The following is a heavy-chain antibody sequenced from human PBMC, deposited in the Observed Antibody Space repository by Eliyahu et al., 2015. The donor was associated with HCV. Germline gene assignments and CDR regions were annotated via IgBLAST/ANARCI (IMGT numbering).Heavy chain of an antibody. D-gene: IGHD3-22*01. CDR1: GFTXXSYG. V-gene: IGHV3-33*01. CDR3: ARESGNYDSSGLDY. Sequence: QVQLVESGGGVVQPGRSLXLSCAASGFTXXSYGMNWXRQAPGKGLXWVAVTWYDGSNKYYADSVKGRFTISRDNSKNTLYLQMNSLRAEDTAVYYCARESGNYDSSGLDYWGQGTLVTVSS. J-gene: IGHJ4*02. CDR2: TWYDGSNK.